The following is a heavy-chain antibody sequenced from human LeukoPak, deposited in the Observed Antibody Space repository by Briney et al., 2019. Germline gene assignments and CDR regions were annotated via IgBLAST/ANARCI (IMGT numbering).Heavy chain of an antibody. V-gene: IGHV1-69*05. CDR2: IIPIFGTA. CDR3: ASTPGDRRSFDY. J-gene: IGHJ4*02. CDR1: GGTFSSYA. D-gene: IGHD4-17*01. Sequence: GSSVKVSCKASGGTFSSYAISWVRQAPGQGLEWMGGIIPIFGTANYAQKLQGRVTMTTDTSTSTAYMELRSLRSDDTAVYYCASTPGDRRSFDYWGQGTLVTVSS.